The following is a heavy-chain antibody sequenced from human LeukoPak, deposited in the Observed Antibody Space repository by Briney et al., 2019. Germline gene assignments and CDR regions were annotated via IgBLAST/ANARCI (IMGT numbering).Heavy chain of an antibody. Sequence: PSETLSLTCAVYGVSFSSSSYYWGWLRQPPGKGLEWIGSIYYSGSTYYNPSLKSRFTISVDTSKNQFTLKLSSVTAADTAVYYCARLSLVRGVIITTLGWFDPWGQGTLVTVSS. D-gene: IGHD3-10*01. CDR1: GVSFSSSSYY. CDR2: IYYSGST. J-gene: IGHJ5*02. V-gene: IGHV4-39*01. CDR3: ARLSLVRGVIITTLGWFDP.